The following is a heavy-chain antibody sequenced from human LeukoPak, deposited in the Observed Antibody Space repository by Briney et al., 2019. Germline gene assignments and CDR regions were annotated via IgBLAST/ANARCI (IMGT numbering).Heavy chain of an antibody. CDR2: ISSSGSTI. J-gene: IGHJ4*02. CDR3: ARDAGSYYACVDY. CDR1: GFTVSSNY. D-gene: IGHD3-10*01. V-gene: IGHV3-11*01. Sequence: MSGGSLRLSCAASGFTVSSNYMSWVRQAPGKGLEWVSYISSSGSTIYYADSVKGRFTISRDNAKNSLYLQMNSLRAEDTAVYYCARDAGSYYACVDYWGQGTLVTVSS.